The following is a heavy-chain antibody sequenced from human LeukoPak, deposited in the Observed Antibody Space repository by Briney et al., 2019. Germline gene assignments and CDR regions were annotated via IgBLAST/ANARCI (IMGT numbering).Heavy chain of an antibody. J-gene: IGHJ5*02. D-gene: IGHD6-19*01. CDR3: TRDGQWLAGEINWFDP. Sequence: ASVNVSCKASGGTFSSYAISWVRQAPGQGLEWMGRIIPIFGTANYAQKFQGRATITTDESTSTAYMELSSLRSEDTAVYYCTRDGQWLAGEINWFDPWGQGTLVTVSS. CDR2: IIPIFGTA. V-gene: IGHV1-69*05. CDR1: GGTFSSYA.